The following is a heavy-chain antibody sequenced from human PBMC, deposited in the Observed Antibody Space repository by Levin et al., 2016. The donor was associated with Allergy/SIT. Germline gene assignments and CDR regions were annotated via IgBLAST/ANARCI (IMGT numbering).Heavy chain of an antibody. CDR1: GYTFTNYD. CDR2: MIPHSGNI. J-gene: IGHJ5*02. D-gene: IGHD6-13*01. Sequence: ASVKVSCKASGYTFTNYDINWVRQAPGQGLEWMGWMIPHSGNIGYAQKFQGRVTMTRNTSINTAYMELSSLRSEDTAVYYCARALDARSNWYWSGDWFDHWGQGTLVTVSS. CDR3: ARALDARSNWYWSGDWFDH. V-gene: IGHV1-8*01.